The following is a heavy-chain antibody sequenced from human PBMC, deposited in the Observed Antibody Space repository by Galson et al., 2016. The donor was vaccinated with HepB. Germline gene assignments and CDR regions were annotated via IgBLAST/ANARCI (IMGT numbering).Heavy chain of an antibody. CDR3: AKEGTIFGVVPYGMDV. V-gene: IGHV3-23*01. CDR2: ISGSGGST. CDR1: RFTFSSYA. J-gene: IGHJ6*02. Sequence: LRLSCAASRFTFSSYAMSWVRQAPGKGLAWVSVISGSGGSTYYAGSVKGRFTISRDNSKNTLYLQMNSLRAEDAAVYYCAKEGTIFGVVPYGMDVWGQGTKVIVPS. D-gene: IGHD3-3*01.